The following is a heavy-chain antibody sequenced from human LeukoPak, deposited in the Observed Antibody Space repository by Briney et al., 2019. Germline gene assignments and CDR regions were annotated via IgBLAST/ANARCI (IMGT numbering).Heavy chain of an antibody. J-gene: IGHJ4*02. D-gene: IGHD3-22*01. Sequence: GASVKVSCKASGGTFSSYAISWVRQAPGQGLEWMGGIIPIFGTANYAQKLQGRVTMTTDTSTSTAYMELRSLRSDDTAVYYCARVPQNYYDSSGYLPTFDYWGQGTLVTVSS. V-gene: IGHV1-69*05. CDR3: ARVPQNYYDSSGYLPTFDY. CDR2: IIPIFGTA. CDR1: GGTFSSYA.